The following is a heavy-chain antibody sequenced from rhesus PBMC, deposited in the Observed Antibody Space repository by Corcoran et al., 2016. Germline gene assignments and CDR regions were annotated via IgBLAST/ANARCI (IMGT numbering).Heavy chain of an antibody. CDR1: GGSIRGGYD. V-gene: IGHV4-76*01. D-gene: IGHD2-27*01. CDR3: ASREYCSGIYCYQMGRG. J-gene: IGHJ4*01. CDR2: IYGSRGRT. Sequence: QVQLQESGPGLVKPSETLSLPCAVSGGSIRGGYDWSWLRQHPGKGLEWIGYIYGSRGRTNYNQYRKNRGTISKDTPKNQVSLKLSSVTAADTAVYYCASREYCSGIYCYQMGRGWGQGVLVTVSS.